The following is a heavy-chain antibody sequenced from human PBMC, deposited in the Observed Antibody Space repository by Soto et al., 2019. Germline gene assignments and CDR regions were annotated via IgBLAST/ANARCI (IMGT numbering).Heavy chain of an antibody. CDR2: IYWNDDQ. J-gene: IGHJ5*02. CDR1: GFSLSTSGVG. V-gene: IGHV2-5*01. D-gene: IGHD6-13*01. CDR3: AHRSIVAAGRTNNWFDP. Sequence: SGPTLVHPTQTLTLTFTFSGFSLSTSGVGVGWIRQPPGKALEWLALIYWNDDQRYSPSLKCRVTRTKANSKNQVVLTRTNMDPVDTATYYCAHRSIVAAGRTNNWFDPWGQGTLVTVSS.